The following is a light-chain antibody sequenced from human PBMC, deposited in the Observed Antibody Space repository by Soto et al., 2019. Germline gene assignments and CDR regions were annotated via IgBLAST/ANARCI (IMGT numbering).Light chain of an antibody. CDR3: QQSGDTPPWT. V-gene: IGKV1-39*01. Sequence: DIQMTHSPSSLSASVGDRVIITGRASQSTRKYLNWYQHKPGKVPTLLIYAASSLQRGVPSRFRGSGSGTEFTLTITSLQPEDFATYYCQQSGDTPPWTFGQGTKVDIK. J-gene: IGKJ1*01. CDR1: QSTRKY. CDR2: AAS.